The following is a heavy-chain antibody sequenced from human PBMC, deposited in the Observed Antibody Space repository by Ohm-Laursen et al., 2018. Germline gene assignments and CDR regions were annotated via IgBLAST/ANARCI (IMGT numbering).Heavy chain of an antibody. CDR1: GGSISSNDYY. CDR3: ARGGRWGELLYY. CDR2: IYYSGST. J-gene: IGHJ4*02. Sequence: SETLSLTCTVSGGSISSNDYYWGWIRQPPGKGLEWIGYIYYSGSTNYNPSLKSRVTISVDTSKNHFSLKLSSVTAADTAVYYWARGGRWGELLYYWGQGTLVTVSS. V-gene: IGHV4-61*08. D-gene: IGHD1-26*01.